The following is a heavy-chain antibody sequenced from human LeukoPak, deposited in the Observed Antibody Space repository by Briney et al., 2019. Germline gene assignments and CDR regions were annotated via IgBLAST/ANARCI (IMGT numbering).Heavy chain of an antibody. CDR1: GFTFSDYA. Sequence: GGSLRLSCAASGFTFSDYAMSWVRQAPGKGLEWVSSLSGSGGSTYYTDSVKGRFTISRGKSKNTLYLQMNSLRAEDTAVYYCAKNGPAAGTYYFDYWGQGTLVTVSS. J-gene: IGHJ4*02. CDR3: AKNGPAAGTYYFDY. D-gene: IGHD1-1*01. CDR2: LSGSGGST. V-gene: IGHV3-23*01.